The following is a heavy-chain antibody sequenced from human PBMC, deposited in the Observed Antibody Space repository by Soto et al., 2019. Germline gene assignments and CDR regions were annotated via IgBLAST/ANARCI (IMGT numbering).Heavy chain of an antibody. V-gene: IGHV1-69*02. CDR3: AREVVPAAMGQGRYYYYYYMDV. CDR2: IIPILGIA. J-gene: IGHJ6*03. Sequence: ASVKVSCKASGGTFSSYTISWVRQAPGQGLEWMGRIIPILGIANYAQKFQGRVTITADKSTSTAYMELSSLRSEDTAVYYCAREVVPAAMGQGRYYYYYYMDVWGKGTTVTVSS. D-gene: IGHD2-2*01. CDR1: GGTFSSYT.